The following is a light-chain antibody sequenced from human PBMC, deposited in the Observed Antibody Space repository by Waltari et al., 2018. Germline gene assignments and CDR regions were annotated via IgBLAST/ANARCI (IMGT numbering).Light chain of an antibody. CDR3: QQYFNTPLI. V-gene: IGKV4-1*01. J-gene: IGKJ5*01. CDR2: WAS. CDR1: QSLLYTSNNKNY. Sequence: ILMTQSSDSVAVSLSERATSNCKSSQSLLYTSNNKNYLAWYQQKPGQPPKLLIYWASTRDSGVPGRFSGSGSGTDFSLTINNLQAEDVAVYYCQQYFNTPLIFGQGTRLEI.